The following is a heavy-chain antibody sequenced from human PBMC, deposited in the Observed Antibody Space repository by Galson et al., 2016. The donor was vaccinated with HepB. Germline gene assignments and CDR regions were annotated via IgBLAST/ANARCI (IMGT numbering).Heavy chain of an antibody. J-gene: IGHJ6*02. D-gene: IGHD3-3*01. V-gene: IGHV3-23*01. Sequence: SLRLSCAASGLSFSNDAMSWVRQAPGKGLEWVSGISASGGNTYYAASVKGRFSISRDNSKNTMYLQINSLRVEDTAVYHCAKVLRFLEWLLPPPGMDFWGQGTTVTVSS. CDR2: ISASGGNT. CDR3: AKVLRFLEWLLPPPGMDF. CDR1: GLSFSNDA.